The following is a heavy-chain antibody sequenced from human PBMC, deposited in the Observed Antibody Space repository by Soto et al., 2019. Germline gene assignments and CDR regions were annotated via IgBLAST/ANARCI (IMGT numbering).Heavy chain of an antibody. Sequence: VPVKSACNASGYTFTSYGISWLRQTTGQGLEWMGWISAYNGNTNYAQKLQGRVTMTTDTSTSTAYMELKSLRSDDTAVYYCARDYSLGVFDWLLSAQQNDAFDIWGQGTMVTVSS. CDR1: GYTFTSYG. CDR2: ISAYNGNT. CDR3: ARDYSLGVFDWLLSAQQNDAFDI. J-gene: IGHJ3*02. V-gene: IGHV1-18*01. D-gene: IGHD3-9*01.